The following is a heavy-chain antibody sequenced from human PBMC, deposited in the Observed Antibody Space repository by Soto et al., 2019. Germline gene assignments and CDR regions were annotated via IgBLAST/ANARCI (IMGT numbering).Heavy chain of an antibody. CDR1: GGTFSSYT. CDR2: IIPILGIA. V-gene: IGHV1-69*02. J-gene: IGHJ1*01. CDR3: ASTYYYDSSGYYHGYFQH. D-gene: IGHD3-22*01. Sequence: GASVKVSCKASGGTFSSYTISWVRQAPGQGLEWMGRIIPILGIANYAQKFQGRVTITADKSTSTAYMELSSLRSEDTAVYYCASTYYYDSSGYYHGYFQHWGQGTLVTVS.